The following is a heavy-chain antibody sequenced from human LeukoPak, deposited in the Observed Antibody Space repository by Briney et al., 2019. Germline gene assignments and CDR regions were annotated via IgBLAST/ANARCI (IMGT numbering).Heavy chain of an antibody. V-gene: IGHV3-30*04. CDR3: AKDSLNWFGESIS. CDR2: ISYDGSSK. D-gene: IGHD3-10*01. Sequence: GGSLRLSCAASGFTFSTYAMHWVRQAPGKGLEWVAVISYDGSSKYYADSVKGRFTISRDNSKNTLYLQMNSLRAEDTAVYYCAKDSLNWFGESISWGQGTLVTVSS. CDR1: GFTFSTYA. J-gene: IGHJ5*02.